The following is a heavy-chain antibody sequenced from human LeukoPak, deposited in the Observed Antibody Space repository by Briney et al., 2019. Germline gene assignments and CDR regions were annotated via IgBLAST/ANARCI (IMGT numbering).Heavy chain of an antibody. J-gene: IGHJ4*02. V-gene: IGHV3-48*04. CDR2: ISDGGKTK. CDR1: GFTFSGYG. D-gene: IGHD3-22*01. CDR3: ARESESYDSSGSTFNY. Sequence: GGSLRLSCVASGFTFSGYGMHWVRQAPGKGLEWVSYISDGGKTKYYADSVKGRFTISRDNAKNSLYLQMNSLRAEDTAVYYCARESESYDSSGSTFNYWGQGTLVTVSS.